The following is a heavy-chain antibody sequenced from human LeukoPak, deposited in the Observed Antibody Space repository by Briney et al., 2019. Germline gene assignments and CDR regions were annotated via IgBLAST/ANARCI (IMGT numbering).Heavy chain of an antibody. Sequence: ASVNVSCKASGYTFTSYYMHWVRHAPAQGLEWMGIINPSGGSTSYAQKFQARVTMTRDTSTSTVYMELSSLRSEDTAVYYCARALSSCSGGSCYSSWFDPWGQGTLVTVSS. V-gene: IGHV1-46*01. CDR3: ARALSSCSGGSCYSSWFDP. J-gene: IGHJ5*02. CDR1: GYTFTSYY. CDR2: INPSGGST. D-gene: IGHD2-15*01.